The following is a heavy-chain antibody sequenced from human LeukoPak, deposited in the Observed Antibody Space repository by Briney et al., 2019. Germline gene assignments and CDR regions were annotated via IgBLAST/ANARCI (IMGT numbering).Heavy chain of an antibody. Sequence: SETLSLTCTVSGGSISSSSYYWGWIRQPPGKGLEWIGSIYYSGSTYYNPSLKSRVTISVDTSKNQFSLKLTSVTAADTAVYYCARDAYFRNYVLYWGQGTLVTVSS. V-gene: IGHV4-39*07. CDR3: ARDAYFRNYVLY. J-gene: IGHJ4*02. CDR2: IYYSGST. CDR1: GGSISSSSYY. D-gene: IGHD2/OR15-2a*01.